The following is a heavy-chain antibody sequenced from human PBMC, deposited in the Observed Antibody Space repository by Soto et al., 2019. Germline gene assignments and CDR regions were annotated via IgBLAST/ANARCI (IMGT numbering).Heavy chain of an antibody. D-gene: IGHD4-17*01. CDR2: ISSDGSNK. CDR3: ARAQDFGDYSYYYYVVDG. CDR1: GFTFSIYA. Sequence: GGSLRLSCAASGFTFSIYAMHWVRQAPGKGLEWVALISSDGSNKYYADSVKGRFTISRDNSKNTLYLQMNSLRAEDTAVYYCARAQDFGDYSYYYYVVDGWGQRTTVTVSS. V-gene: IGHV3-30-3*01. J-gene: IGHJ6*02.